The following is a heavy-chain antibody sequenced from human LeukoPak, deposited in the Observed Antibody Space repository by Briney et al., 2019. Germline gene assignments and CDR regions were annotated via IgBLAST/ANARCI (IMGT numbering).Heavy chain of an antibody. CDR3: ARGVVTTPQYYFDY. J-gene: IGHJ4*02. CDR2: IKQDGGGK. CDR1: GFTFSSYW. Sequence: GGSLRLSCAASGFTFSSYWMSWVRQAPGKGLEWVANIKQDGGGKYYVDSVKGRFTISRDNAKNSLYLQMNSLRAEDTAVYYCARGVVTTPQYYFDYWGQGTLVTVSS. V-gene: IGHV3-7*01. D-gene: IGHD4-23*01.